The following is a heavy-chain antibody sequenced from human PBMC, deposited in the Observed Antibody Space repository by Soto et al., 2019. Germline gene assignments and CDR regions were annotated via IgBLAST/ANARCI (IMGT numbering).Heavy chain of an antibody. CDR3: ARLILGATDAFDI. D-gene: IGHD1-26*01. V-gene: IGHV5-51*01. Sequence: LTISCKGSGYSFTNYLIGWVRQMPGKGLEWMGIIYPGDSDTRYSPSFQGQVTISADKSISTAYLQWSSLKASDTAMYYCARLILGATDAFDIWGQGTMVTVSS. CDR2: IYPGDSDT. J-gene: IGHJ3*02. CDR1: GYSFTNYL.